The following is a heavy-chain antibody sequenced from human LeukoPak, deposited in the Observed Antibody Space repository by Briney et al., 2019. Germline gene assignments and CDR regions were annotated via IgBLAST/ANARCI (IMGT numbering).Heavy chain of an antibody. J-gene: IGHJ3*02. CDR2: IYYSGST. Sequence: SETLSLTCTVSGGSISSSSYYWGWIRQPPGKGLEWIGSIYYSGSTYYNPSLKSRVTISVDTSKNQFSLKLSSVTAADTAVYYCARGLRYFDWSPPSTFDIWGQGTMATVSS. V-gene: IGHV4-39*07. D-gene: IGHD3-9*01. CDR1: GGSISSSSYY. CDR3: ARGLRYFDWSPPSTFDI.